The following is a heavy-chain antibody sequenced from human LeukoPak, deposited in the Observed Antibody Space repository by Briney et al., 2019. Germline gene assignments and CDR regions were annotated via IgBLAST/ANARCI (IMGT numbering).Heavy chain of an antibody. D-gene: IGHD4-17*01. CDR1: GFTFSSYG. Sequence: PGGSLRLSCAASGFTFSSYGMHWVRQAPGKGLEWVAVIWYDGSNKYYADSVKGRFTISRDNSKNTLYLQMNSLRAEDTAVYYCASEAVTTAGTVDYWGQGTLVTVSS. CDR3: ASEAVTTAGTVDY. V-gene: IGHV3-33*01. CDR2: IWYDGSNK. J-gene: IGHJ4*02.